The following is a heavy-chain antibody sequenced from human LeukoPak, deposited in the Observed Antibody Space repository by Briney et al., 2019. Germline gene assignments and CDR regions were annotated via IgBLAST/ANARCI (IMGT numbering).Heavy chain of an antibody. J-gene: IGHJ4*02. CDR1: GYTFTSYG. CDR2: ISAYNGNT. CDR3: ARDHAGNNCGGDCYFASLDY. Sequence: ASVKVSCKASGYTFTSYGISWVRQALGQGLEWMGWISAYNGNTNYAQKLQGRVTMTTDTSTSTAYMELSSLRSEDTAVYYCARDHAGNNCGGDCYFASLDYWGQGTLVTVSS. D-gene: IGHD2-21*02. V-gene: IGHV1-18*01.